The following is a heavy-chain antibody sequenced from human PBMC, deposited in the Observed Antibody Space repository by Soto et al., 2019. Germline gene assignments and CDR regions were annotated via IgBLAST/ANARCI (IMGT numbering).Heavy chain of an antibody. V-gene: IGHV1-69*13. J-gene: IGHJ4*02. CDR2: IIPIFGTA. D-gene: IGHD6-6*01. CDR3: ASGPLGAARGVHFDY. Sequence: SAVKVTCKASGGTFSSYAISLLRQAPGQGLEWMGGIIPIFGTANYAQKFQGRVTITADESTSTAYMELSSLRSEDTAVYYCASGPLGAARGVHFDYWGQGTLVTVSS. CDR1: GGTFSSYA.